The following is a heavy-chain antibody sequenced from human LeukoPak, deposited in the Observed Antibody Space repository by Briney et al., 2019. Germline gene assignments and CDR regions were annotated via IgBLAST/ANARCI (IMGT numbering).Heavy chain of an antibody. CDR3: VRDRGTYRPIDY. CDR1: AFSLNAYN. Sequence: GGSLRLSCAASAFSLNAYNMNWVRQAPGKGLEWVSSISYTGAYIYYADSVKGRFTISRDNAQNSLYLQMNSLRAEDTAIYYCVRDRGTYRPIDYWGQGTLVTVSS. CDR2: ISYTGAYI. J-gene: IGHJ4*02. D-gene: IGHD1-26*01. V-gene: IGHV3-21*04.